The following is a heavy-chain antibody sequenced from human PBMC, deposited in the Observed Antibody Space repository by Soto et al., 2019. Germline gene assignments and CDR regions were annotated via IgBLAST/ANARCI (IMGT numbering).Heavy chain of an antibody. CDR2: IIPIFGTA. Sequence: SVKVCCKAFGGTFSSYAIVWVRQAPGQGLEWMGGIIPIFGTANYAQKFQGRVTITADESTSTAYMELSSLRSEDTAVYYCAREFRFTMVRRVKPYYYYGMDVWGQGTTVTVSS. D-gene: IGHD3-10*01. CDR1: GGTFSSYA. V-gene: IGHV1-69*01. CDR3: AREFRFTMVRRVKPYYYYGMDV. J-gene: IGHJ6*02.